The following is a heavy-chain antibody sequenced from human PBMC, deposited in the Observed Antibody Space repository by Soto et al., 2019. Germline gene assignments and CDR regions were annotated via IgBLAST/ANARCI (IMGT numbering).Heavy chain of an antibody. CDR2: ISWNSGSI. CDR1: GVTCDDYA. Sequence: SPRLSRAASGVTCDDYAMHWVRQAQGKGLEWVSGISWNSGSIGYADSVKGRFTISRDNAKNSLYLQMNSLRAEDTALYYCAKEALRIHSGSYWELDYGGQGT. V-gene: IGHV3-9*01. D-gene: IGHD1-26*01. J-gene: IGHJ4*02. CDR3: AKEALRIHSGSYWELDY.